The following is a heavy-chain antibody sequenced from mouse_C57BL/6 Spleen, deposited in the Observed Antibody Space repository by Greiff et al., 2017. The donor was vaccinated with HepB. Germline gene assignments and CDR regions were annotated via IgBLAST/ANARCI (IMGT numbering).Heavy chain of an antibody. CDR3: ARRLRSWYFDV. J-gene: IGHJ1*03. CDR2: INPNNGGT. CDR1: GYTFTDYY. V-gene: IGHV1-26*01. Sequence: VQLKESGPELVKPGASVKISCKASGYTFTDYYMNWVKQSHGKSLEWIGDINPNNGGTSYNQKFKGKATLTVDKSSSTAYMELRSLTSEDSAVYYCARRLRSWYFDVWGTGTTVTVSS. D-gene: IGHD1-1*01.